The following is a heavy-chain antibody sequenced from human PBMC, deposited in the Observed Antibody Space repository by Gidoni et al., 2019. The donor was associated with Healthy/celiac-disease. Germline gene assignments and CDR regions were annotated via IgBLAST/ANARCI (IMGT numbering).Heavy chain of an antibody. CDR1: GYSFTSYW. CDR2: IDLSDSYT. J-gene: IGHJ3*02. Sequence: ELQLVQPGAEVIKPGESLRISCKGSGYSFTSYWISWVRQMTGKGLEWMGRIDLSDSYTNSSPYFQGDVTITAGKSISTAYLKWSSLKASDTAMYYCARRQSAMGRGVRDAFDIWGQGTMVTVSS. D-gene: IGHD3-10*01. CDR3: ARRQSAMGRGVRDAFDI. V-gene: IGHV5-10-1*01.